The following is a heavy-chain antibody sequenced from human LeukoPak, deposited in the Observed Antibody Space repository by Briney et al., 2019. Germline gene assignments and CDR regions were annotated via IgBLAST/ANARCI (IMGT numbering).Heavy chain of an antibody. J-gene: IGHJ4*02. D-gene: IGHD6-19*01. CDR3: ATGSSGWYGEIDY. CDR1: GYTFTSYG. CDR2: FDPEDGET. Sequence: GASVKVSCKASGYTFTSYGISWVRQAPGKGLEWMGGFDPEDGETIYAQKFQGRVTMTEDTSTDTAYMELSSLRSEDTAVYYCATGSSGWYGEIDYWGQGTLVTVSS. V-gene: IGHV1-24*01.